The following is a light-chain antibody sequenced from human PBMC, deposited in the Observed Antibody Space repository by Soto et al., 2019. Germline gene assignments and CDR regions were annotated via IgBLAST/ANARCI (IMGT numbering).Light chain of an antibody. Sequence: DIQMTQSPSSLSASVGDRVTITCRASQTISNYLNWYQQKSGKAPKVLIYGASRLQSGVPSRYSGSGVGTDFTLTISGLQPEDFAVYYCHYYDKWPPGTFGQGTKVDIK. J-gene: IGKJ1*01. V-gene: IGKV1-39*01. CDR3: HYYDKWPPGT. CDR2: GAS. CDR1: QTISNY.